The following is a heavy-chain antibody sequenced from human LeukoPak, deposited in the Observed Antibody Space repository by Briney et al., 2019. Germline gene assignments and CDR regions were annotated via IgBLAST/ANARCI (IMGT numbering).Heavy chain of an antibody. CDR3: ASRRTMVRGVIPWFDP. CDR2: INHSGST. Sequence: PSETLSLTCAVYGGSFSGYYWSWIRQPPGKGLEWIGEINHSGSTNYNPSLKSPVTISVDTSKNQFSLKLSSVTAADTAVYYCASRRTMVRGVIPWFDPWGQGTLVTVSS. V-gene: IGHV4-34*01. CDR1: GGSFSGYY. J-gene: IGHJ5*02. D-gene: IGHD3-10*01.